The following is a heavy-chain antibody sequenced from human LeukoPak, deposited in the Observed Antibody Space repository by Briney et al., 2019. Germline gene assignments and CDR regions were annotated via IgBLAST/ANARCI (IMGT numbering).Heavy chain of an antibody. D-gene: IGHD5-12*01. Sequence: GGSLRLPCSASGFTFSTYAMHWVRQAPGKGLEYVSAISTNGGSTYSADSVRGRFTISRDNSKNTLYLQMSSLRAEDTAVYFCVKGYSEYDKNFDYWGQGTLVTVSS. CDR3: VKGYSEYDKNFDY. J-gene: IGHJ4*02. V-gene: IGHV3-64D*06. CDR1: GFTFSTYA. CDR2: ISTNGGST.